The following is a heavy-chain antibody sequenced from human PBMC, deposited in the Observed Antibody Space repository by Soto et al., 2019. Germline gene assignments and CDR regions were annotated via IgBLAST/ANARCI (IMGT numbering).Heavy chain of an antibody. CDR3: ARHIVGSTRNYYYYGMDV. D-gene: IGHD1-26*01. J-gene: IGHJ6*02. Sequence: QVQLVQSGVEVKKPGSSVMVSCKASGGTFSSYAISWVRQAPGQGLEWMGGIIPIFGTTNYAQKCHRRVTINADESTSTVYMEVSSLRSEDTAVYYCARHIVGSTRNYYYYGMDVWGQGTTVIVSS. V-gene: IGHV1-69*01. CDR2: IIPIFGTT. CDR1: GGTFSSYA.